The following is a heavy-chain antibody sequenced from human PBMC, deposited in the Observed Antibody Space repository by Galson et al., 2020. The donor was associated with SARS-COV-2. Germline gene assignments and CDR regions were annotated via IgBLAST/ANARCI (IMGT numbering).Heavy chain of an antibody. V-gene: IGHV3-53*01. CDR3: VGSGPLHPTHKADY. Sequence: GESLKISCAASGFSMSTNYMTWVRQAPGKGLEWVSVIYSGGNTYYADSVKGRFTISRDDSKNTLYLQMSSLRAEDTAMYHCVGSGPLHPTHKADYWGQGTLVTVSS. D-gene: IGHD3-16*01. CDR2: IYSGGNT. J-gene: IGHJ4*02. CDR1: GFSMSTNY.